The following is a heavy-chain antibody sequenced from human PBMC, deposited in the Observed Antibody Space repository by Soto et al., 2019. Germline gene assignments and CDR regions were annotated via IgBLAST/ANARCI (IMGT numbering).Heavy chain of an antibody. Sequence: GGSLRLSCTASGFTFSSYAMSWVRQAPGKELEWVSTISGNSGKTNYAESVKGRFSISRDNSKNTVHLQLDSLRAEDTAVYFCAKLGFVLMELYYFHQWGHGTLVTGSS. V-gene: IGHV3-23*01. CDR2: ISGNSGKT. J-gene: IGHJ4*01. D-gene: IGHD2-8*01. CDR3: AKLGFVLMELYYFHQ. CDR1: GFTFSSYA.